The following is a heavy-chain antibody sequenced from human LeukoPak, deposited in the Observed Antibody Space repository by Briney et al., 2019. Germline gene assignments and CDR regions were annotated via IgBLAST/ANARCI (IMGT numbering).Heavy chain of an antibody. CDR3: ARGEIFTPRRWFDP. CDR2: ISAYNGNT. V-gene: IGHV1-18*01. J-gene: IGHJ5*02. D-gene: IGHD3-3*01. CDR1: GYTFTIYG. Sequence: ASVKVSCKASGYTFTIYGISWVRQAPGKGLEWMGWISAYNGNTNYAQKLQGRVTMTTDTSTSTAYMELRSLRSDDTAVYYCARGEIFTPRRWFDPWGQGTLVTVSS.